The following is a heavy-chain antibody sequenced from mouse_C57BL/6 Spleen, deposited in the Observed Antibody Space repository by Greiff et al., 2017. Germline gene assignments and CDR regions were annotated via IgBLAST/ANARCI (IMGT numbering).Heavy chain of an antibody. CDR1: GYAFTNYL. Sequence: VQLVESGAELVRPGTSVKVSCKASGYAFTNYLIEWVKQRPGQGLEWIGVINPGSGGTNYNEKFKGKATLTADKSSSTAYMQLSSLTSEDSAVYFCARSDDGYPAWFAYWGQGTLVTVSA. CDR3: ARSDDGYPAWFAY. CDR2: INPGSGGT. D-gene: IGHD2-3*01. J-gene: IGHJ3*01. V-gene: IGHV1-54*01.